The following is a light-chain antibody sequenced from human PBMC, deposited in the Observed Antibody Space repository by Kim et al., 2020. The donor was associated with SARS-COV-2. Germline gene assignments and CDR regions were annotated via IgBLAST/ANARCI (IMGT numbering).Light chain of an antibody. CDR2: GAS. V-gene: IGKV3D-20*01. CDR3: QQYGGSPRT. J-gene: IGKJ1*01. Sequence: SPGEKATLSCGASQRVGSDNVAWYQHKPGLPPRRLIFGASRRATGVPGRFTGSGSGSDFTLTIDRLEPEDFAVYSCQQYGGSPRTFGQGTKVDIK. CDR1: QRVGSDN.